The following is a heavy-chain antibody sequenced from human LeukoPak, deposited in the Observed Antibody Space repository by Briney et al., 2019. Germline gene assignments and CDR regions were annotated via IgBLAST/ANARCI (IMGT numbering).Heavy chain of an antibody. V-gene: IGHV1-69*01. Sequence: SSVKVSCKASGGTFSSYAISWVRQAPGQGLEWMGGIIPIFGTANYAQKFQDRVTITADESTSTAYMELSSLRSEDTAIYYCASRLYCSNTRCRNFPFAYWGQGTLVTVSS. J-gene: IGHJ4*02. D-gene: IGHD2-2*01. CDR2: IIPIFGTA. CDR3: ASRLYCSNTRCRNFPFAY. CDR1: GGTFSSYA.